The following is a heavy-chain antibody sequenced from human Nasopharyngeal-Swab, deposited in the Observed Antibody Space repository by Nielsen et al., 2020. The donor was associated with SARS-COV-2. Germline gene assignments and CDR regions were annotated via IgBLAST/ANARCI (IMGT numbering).Heavy chain of an antibody. D-gene: IGHD5-18*01. CDR2: IRYDGSNK. CDR3: AKDSMDTAMVYDYHYYYMDV. CDR1: GFTFSSYG. Sequence: GGSLRLSCAASGFTFSSYGMHWVRQAPGKGLEWVAFIRYDGSNKYYADSVKGRFTISRDNSKNTLYLQMNSLRAEDTAVYYCAKDSMDTAMVYDYHYYYMDVWGKGTTVTVSS. J-gene: IGHJ6*03. V-gene: IGHV3-30*02.